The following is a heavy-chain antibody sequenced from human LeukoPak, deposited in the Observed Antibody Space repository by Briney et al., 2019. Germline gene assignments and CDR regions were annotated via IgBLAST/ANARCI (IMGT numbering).Heavy chain of an antibody. V-gene: IGHV4-31*03. J-gene: IGHJ6*02. CDR3: ARDVFYGSGSYYPYYYGMDV. D-gene: IGHD3-10*01. CDR1: SGSISSGGYY. CDR2: IYYSGST. Sequence: SQTLSLTCTVSSGSISSGGYYWSWIRQHPGKGLEWIGYIYYSGSTYYNPSLKSRVTISVDTSKNQFSLKLSSVTAADTAVYYCARDVFYGSGSYYPYYYGMDVWGQGTTVTVSS.